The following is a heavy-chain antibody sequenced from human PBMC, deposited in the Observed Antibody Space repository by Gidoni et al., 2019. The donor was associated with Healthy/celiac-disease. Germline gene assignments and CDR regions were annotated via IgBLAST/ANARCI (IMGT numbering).Heavy chain of an antibody. CDR1: GFTFSSSG. V-gene: IGHV3-30*18. Sequence: QVQLVESGGGEVQPGRSLRLSCAASGFTFSSSGMHWVRQAPGKGLEWVAVISYDGSNKYYADSVKGRFTISRDNSKNTLYLQMNSLRAEDTAVYYCAKDPGGYYYDSSGYFPHWGQGTLVTVSS. J-gene: IGHJ4*02. CDR3: AKDPGGYYYDSSGYFPH. CDR2: ISYDGSNK. D-gene: IGHD3-22*01.